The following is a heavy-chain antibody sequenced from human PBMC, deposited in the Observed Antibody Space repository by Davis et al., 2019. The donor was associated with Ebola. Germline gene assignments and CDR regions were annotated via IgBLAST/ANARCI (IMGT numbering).Heavy chain of an antibody. V-gene: IGHV1-2*02. J-gene: IGHJ6*03. CDR1: GYTFTSYD. Sequence: ASVKVSCKASGYTFTSYDINWVRQATGQGLEWMGWINPNSGGTNYVQKFQGRVTMTRDTSISTAYMELSRLRSDDTAVYYCARDLEGRDGSSWSYYYYYMDVWGKGTTVTVSS. D-gene: IGHD6-13*01. CDR3: ARDLEGRDGSSWSYYYYYMDV. CDR2: INPNSGGT.